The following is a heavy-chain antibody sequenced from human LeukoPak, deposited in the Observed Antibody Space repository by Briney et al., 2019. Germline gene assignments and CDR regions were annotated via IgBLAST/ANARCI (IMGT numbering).Heavy chain of an antibody. CDR1: GGSISSYY. J-gene: IGHJ4*02. Sequence: PSETLSLTCTVSGGSISSYYWSWIRQPPGKGLEWIGYIYYSGSTNYNPSLKSRVTISVDTPKNQFSLKLSSVTAADTAMYYCARYYDMLTAFDYWGQGTLVTVSS. CDR3: ARYYDMLTAFDY. V-gene: IGHV4-59*08. D-gene: IGHD3-9*01. CDR2: IYYSGST.